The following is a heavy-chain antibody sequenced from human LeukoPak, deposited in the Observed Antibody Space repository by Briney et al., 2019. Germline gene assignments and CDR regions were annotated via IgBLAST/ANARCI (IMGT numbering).Heavy chain of an antibody. CDR1: GFTFSSYA. V-gene: IGHV3-23*01. J-gene: IGHJ4*02. Sequence: GGSLRLSCAASGFTFSSYAMSWVRQAPGKGLEWVSAISGSGGSTYYADSVKGRFTISRDSSKNTLYLQMNSLRAEDTAVYYCAKDHYYDSSGYSDYWGQGTLVTVSS. CDR3: AKDHYYDSSGYSDY. CDR2: ISGSGGST. D-gene: IGHD3-22*01.